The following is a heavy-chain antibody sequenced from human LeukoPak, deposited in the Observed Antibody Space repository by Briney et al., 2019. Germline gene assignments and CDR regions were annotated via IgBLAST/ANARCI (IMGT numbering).Heavy chain of an antibody. J-gene: IGHJ3*02. CDR1: GFTFSSYG. D-gene: IGHD6-13*01. CDR3: AKGGGYSSSWYGI. CDR2: IRYDGSNK. V-gene: IGHV3-30*02. Sequence: PGGSLRLSCAASGFTFSSYGMHWVRQAPGKGLAWVAFIRYDGSNKYYADSVKGRFTISRDNSKNTLYLQMNSLRAEDTAVYYCAKGGGYSSSWYGIWGQGTMVTVSS.